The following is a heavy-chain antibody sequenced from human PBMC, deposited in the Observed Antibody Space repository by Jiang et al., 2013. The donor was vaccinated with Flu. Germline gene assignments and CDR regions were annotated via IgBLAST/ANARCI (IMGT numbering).Heavy chain of an antibody. CDR1: GGSISGSSYY. Sequence: GLVKPSETLSLICNVSGGSISGSSYYWGWIRQSPGKGLEWIANIYYSGATYYNPSLQSRVTISVDTAKNQVSLKVNSVTAADTAVYFCARTSGSYYGWFDPWGQGTLVAVSS. CDR2: IYYSGAT. CDR3: ARTSGSYYGWFDP. D-gene: IGHD1-26*01. V-gene: IGHV4-39*07. J-gene: IGHJ5*02.